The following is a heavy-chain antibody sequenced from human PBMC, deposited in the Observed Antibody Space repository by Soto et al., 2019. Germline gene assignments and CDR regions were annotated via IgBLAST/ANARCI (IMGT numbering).Heavy chain of an antibody. J-gene: IGHJ6*02. V-gene: IGHV3-48*03. CDR2: ISSSGSTI. CDR3: ARGPTTHCTSTSCYLSGMDV. D-gene: IGHD2-2*01. CDR1: GFTFSSYE. Sequence: GGSLRLSCAASGFTFSSYEMNGVRQAPGKGLECVSYISSSGSTIYYADSVKGRFTISRDNAKNSLYLQMNSLRDEDTAVYYCARGPTTHCTSTSCYLSGMDVWGQGTTVTVSS.